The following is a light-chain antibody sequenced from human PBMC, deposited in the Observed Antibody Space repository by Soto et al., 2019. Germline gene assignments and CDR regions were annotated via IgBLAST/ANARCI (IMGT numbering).Light chain of an antibody. Sequence: QSVLTQPASVSGSPGQSITISCTGTSSDVGGSNYVSWYQQHPGKAPKLIIFDVSHRPSGFSNRLSGSKSGNTASLTISGLQAEDEADYYCSSYTSSSTYGFGTGTKVTVL. V-gene: IGLV2-14*03. CDR3: SSYTSSSTYG. CDR2: DVS. J-gene: IGLJ1*01. CDR1: SSDVGGSNY.